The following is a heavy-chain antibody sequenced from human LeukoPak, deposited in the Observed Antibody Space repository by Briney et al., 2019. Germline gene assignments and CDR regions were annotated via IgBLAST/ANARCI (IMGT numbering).Heavy chain of an antibody. CDR2: IYPADSDT. V-gene: IGHV5-51*01. Sequence: SGESLKISCKGSGYRFTSYWIGWVRQVPGKGLEWMGIIYPADSDTRYSPSFQGQVTISADKSISTAYLQWNSLKASDSAMYYCARKHDYGDFPFDYWGQGTLVTVSS. J-gene: IGHJ4*02. D-gene: IGHD4-17*01. CDR3: ARKHDYGDFPFDY. CDR1: GYRFTSYW.